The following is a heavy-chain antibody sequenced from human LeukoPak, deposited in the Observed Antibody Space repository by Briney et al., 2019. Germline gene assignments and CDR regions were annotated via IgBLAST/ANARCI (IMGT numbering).Heavy chain of an antibody. J-gene: IGHJ3*02. V-gene: IGHV4-59*08. CDR1: GGSISSYY. CDR3: ARRGQEYYYDSSGYSGPAFDI. Sequence: PSETLPLTCPVTGGSISSYYWSWLRQPPGKGLEWIGYIYYSGSTNYNPSLKSRVTISVDTSKIQFSLKLSSVTAADTAVYYCARRGQEYYYDSSGYSGPAFDIWGQGTMVTVSS. CDR2: IYYSGST. D-gene: IGHD3-22*01.